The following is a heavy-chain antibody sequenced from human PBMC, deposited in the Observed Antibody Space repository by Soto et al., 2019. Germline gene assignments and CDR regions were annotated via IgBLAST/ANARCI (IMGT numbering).Heavy chain of an antibody. Sequence: GSLRLSCAASGFTFSSYAMSWVRQAPGKGLEWVSAISGSGGSTYYADSVKGRFTISRDNSKNTLYLQMNSLRAEDTAVYYCAKASYYYDSSGYYDYLDYWGQGTLVTVSS. V-gene: IGHV3-23*01. D-gene: IGHD3-22*01. CDR1: GFTFSSYA. CDR3: AKASYYYDSSGYYDYLDY. J-gene: IGHJ4*02. CDR2: ISGSGGST.